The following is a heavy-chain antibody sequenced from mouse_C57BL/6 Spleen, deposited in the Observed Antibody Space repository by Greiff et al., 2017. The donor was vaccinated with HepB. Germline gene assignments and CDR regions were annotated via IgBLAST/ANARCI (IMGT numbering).Heavy chain of an antibody. CDR3: AREGGLGSWFAY. D-gene: IGHD3-3*01. CDR2: ISDGGSYT. Sequence: EVQRVESGGGLVKPGGSLKLSCAASGFTFSSYAMSWVRQTPEKRLEWVATISDGGSYTYYPDNVKGRFTISRDNAKNNLYLQMSHLKSEDTAMYYCAREGGLGSWFAYWGQGTLVTVSA. J-gene: IGHJ3*01. CDR1: GFTFSSYA. V-gene: IGHV5-4*01.